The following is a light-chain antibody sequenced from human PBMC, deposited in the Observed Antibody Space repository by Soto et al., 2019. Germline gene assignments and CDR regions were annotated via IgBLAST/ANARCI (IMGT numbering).Light chain of an antibody. CDR3: QQRSNSWT. V-gene: IGKV3-11*01. CDR2: DAS. Sequence: EIVLTQSPATLSLSPGERATLSCRASQSVSSYLAWYQQKPGQAPRLLIYDASNRATGIPARFSGSGSGTDFTLTISSLEPEDFAFYYCQQRSNSWTFGQGTKVDIK. CDR1: QSVSSY. J-gene: IGKJ1*01.